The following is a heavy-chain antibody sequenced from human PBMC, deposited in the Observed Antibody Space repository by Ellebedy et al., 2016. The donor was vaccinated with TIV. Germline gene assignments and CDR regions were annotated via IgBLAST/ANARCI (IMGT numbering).Heavy chain of an antibody. CDR2: IIPIFGTA. J-gene: IGHJ6*02. D-gene: IGHD2-15*01. V-gene: IGHV1-69*13. Sequence: SVKVSXXASGGTFSSYAISWVRQAPGQGLEWMGGIIPIFGTANYAQKFQGRVTITADESTSTAYMELSSLRSEDTAVYYCARLRFPHCSGGSCPPTSGMDVWGQGTTVTVSS. CDR3: ARLRFPHCSGGSCPPTSGMDV. CDR1: GGTFSSYA.